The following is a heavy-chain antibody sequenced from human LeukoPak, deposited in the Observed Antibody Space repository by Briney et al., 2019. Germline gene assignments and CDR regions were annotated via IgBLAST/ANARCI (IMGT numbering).Heavy chain of an antibody. CDR3: AKVAAGTMVRGVIMGDWFDP. D-gene: IGHD3-10*01. CDR2: ISGSGGST. J-gene: IGHJ5*02. V-gene: IGHV3-23*01. Sequence: GGSLRLSCAASGFTFSSYAMSWVRQAPGKGLEWVSAISGSGGSTYYADSVKGRFTISRDNSKNTLYLQMNSLRAEDTAVYYCAKVAAGTMVRGVIMGDWFDPWGQGTLATVSS. CDR1: GFTFSSYA.